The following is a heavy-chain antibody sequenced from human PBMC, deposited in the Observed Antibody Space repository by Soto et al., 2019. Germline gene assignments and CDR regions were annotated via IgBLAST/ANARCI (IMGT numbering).Heavy chain of an antibody. CDR2: IIPIFGTA. V-gene: IGHV1-69*01. J-gene: IGHJ3*02. Sequence: QVQLVQSGAEVKKPGSSVKVSCKASGGTFSSYAISWVRQAPGQGLEWMGGIIPIFGTANYAQKFQGRVTITADESTCTAYMGLSSLRSEDTAVYYCALSISSGYDGRSDAFDIWGQGTMVTVSS. CDR1: GGTFSSYA. D-gene: IGHD3-22*01. CDR3: ALSISSGYDGRSDAFDI.